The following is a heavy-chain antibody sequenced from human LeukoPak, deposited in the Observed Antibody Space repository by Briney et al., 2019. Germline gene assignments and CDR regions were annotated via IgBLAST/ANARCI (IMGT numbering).Heavy chain of an antibody. D-gene: IGHD2-2*01. J-gene: IGHJ4*02. CDR1: GGSFSGYY. V-gene: IGHV4-34*01. CDR2: INHSGST. CDR3: ARADIVVVPAAIRYYFDY. Sequence: SETLSLTCAVSGGSFSGYYWSWLRQPPGKGLEWIGEINHSGSTNYNPSLKSRVTISVDTSKNQFSLKLSSVTAADTAVYYCARADIVVVPAAIRYYFDYWGQGTLVTVSS.